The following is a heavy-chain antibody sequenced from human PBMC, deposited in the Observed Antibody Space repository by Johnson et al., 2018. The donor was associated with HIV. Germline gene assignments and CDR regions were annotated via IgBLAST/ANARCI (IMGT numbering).Heavy chain of an antibody. V-gene: IGHV3-30-3*01. D-gene: IGHD2-21*01. CDR1: GFTVSSNY. J-gene: IGHJ3*02. CDR3: ASGHNAFDI. CDR2: ISYDGSNK. Sequence: QVQLVESGGGVVQPGRSLRLSCAASGFTVSSNYMNWVRQAPGKGLEWVAVISYDGSNKYYADSVKGRFTISRDNAKNSLYLQMNSLRAEDTAVYYCASGHNAFDIWGQGTMVTVSS.